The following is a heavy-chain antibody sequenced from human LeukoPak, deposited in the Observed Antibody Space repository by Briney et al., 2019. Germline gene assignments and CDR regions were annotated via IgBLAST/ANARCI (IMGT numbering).Heavy chain of an antibody. CDR2: IYSGSST. J-gene: IGHJ4*02. V-gene: IGHV3-53*05. Sequence: PGGSLRLSCAASGFTFSSYYMNWVRQAPGKGLEWVSVIYSGSSTYYADSVKGRFTISRDNSKNTLYLQMNSLRAEDTAVYYCARSTNYFDYWGQGTLVTVSS. CDR1: GFTFSSYY. CDR3: ARSTNYFDY.